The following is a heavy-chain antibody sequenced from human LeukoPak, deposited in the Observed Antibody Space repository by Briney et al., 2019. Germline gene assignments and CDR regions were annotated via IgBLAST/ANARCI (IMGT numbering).Heavy chain of an antibody. Sequence: GGSLRLSCAASGFTFDSFSINWVRQAPGKGLEWVSCISSSSSYIYYADSVKGRFTISRDNARNSLYLQMNSLRAEDTAVYYCARATDNYYYYYMDVWGKGTTVTVSS. J-gene: IGHJ6*03. CDR2: ISSSSSYI. CDR1: GFTFDSFS. V-gene: IGHV3-21*01. D-gene: IGHD4-17*01. CDR3: ARATDNYYYYYMDV.